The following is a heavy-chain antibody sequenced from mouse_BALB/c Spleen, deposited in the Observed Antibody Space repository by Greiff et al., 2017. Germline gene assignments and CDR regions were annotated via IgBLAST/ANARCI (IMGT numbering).Heavy chain of an antibody. J-gene: IGHJ3*01. CDR1: GYTFTSYW. V-gene: IGHV1-5*01. D-gene: IGHD2-1*01. Sequence: EVQLQQSGTVLARPGASVKMSCKASGYTFTSYWLHWVKQRPGQGLEWIGAIYPGNSDTSYNQKFKGKAKLTAVTSTSTAYMELSSLTNEDSAVYYCTPYGNPFAYWGQGTLVTVSA. CDR2: IYPGNSDT. CDR3: TPYGNPFAY.